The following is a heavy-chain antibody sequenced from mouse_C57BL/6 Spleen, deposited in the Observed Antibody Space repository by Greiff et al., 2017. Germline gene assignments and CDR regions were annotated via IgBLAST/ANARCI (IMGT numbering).Heavy chain of an antibody. CDR1: GYTFTSYW. CDR2: IYPSDSET. D-gene: IGHD2-1*01. V-gene: IGHV1-61*01. CDR3: ARCFYGNYWYFDV. J-gene: IGHJ1*03. Sequence: QVQLQQPGAELVRPGSSVKLPCKASGYTFTSYWMDWVKQRPGQGLEWIGNIYPSDSETHYNQKFKDKATLTVDKSSSTAYMQLSSLTSEDSAVYYCARCFYGNYWYFDVWGTGTTVTVSS.